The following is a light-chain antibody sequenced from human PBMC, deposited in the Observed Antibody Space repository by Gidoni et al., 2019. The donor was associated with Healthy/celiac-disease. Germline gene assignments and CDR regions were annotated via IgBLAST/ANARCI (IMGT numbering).Light chain of an antibody. J-gene: IGKJ1*01. CDR1: QSVSRN. CDR2: GAS. Sequence: EIVMTQSPATLSVSPGERATLSCRASQSVSRNLAWYQQKPGQAPRLLIYGASTRATVIPARFSGSGSGTEFTLTISSLQSEDFAVYYCQQYNNWPPRTFGQGTKVEIK. V-gene: IGKV3-15*01. CDR3: QQYNNWPPRT.